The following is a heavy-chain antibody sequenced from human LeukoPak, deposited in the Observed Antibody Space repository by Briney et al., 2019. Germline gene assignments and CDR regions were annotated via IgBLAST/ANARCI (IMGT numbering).Heavy chain of an antibody. CDR2: IRTDNGDT. V-gene: IGHV1-18*01. CDR3: ARDDSVA. Sequence: ASVKVSCKASGYRFNTYGISWVRQAPGQGLEWMGWIRTDNGDTNYAPNFQGRVAMTTDTSTSTAYMELRSLRSDDTAVYYCARDDSVAWGQGTLVTVSS. D-gene: IGHD3-16*01. CDR1: GYRFNTYG. J-gene: IGHJ5*02.